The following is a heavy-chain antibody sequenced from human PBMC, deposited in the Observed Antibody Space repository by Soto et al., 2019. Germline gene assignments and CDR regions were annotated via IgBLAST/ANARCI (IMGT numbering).Heavy chain of an antibody. J-gene: IGHJ4*02. D-gene: IGHD1-26*01. Sequence: SKSLSLTCAISGDSVSSKSAAWNWIRQSPSRGLEWLGRTYYRSKWSTDYAVSVKSRITINPDTSKNQFSLQLNSVTPEDTAVYYCARALGGSYDYWGQGTLVTVSS. V-gene: IGHV6-1*01. CDR3: ARALGGSYDY. CDR1: GDSVSSKSAA. CDR2: TYYRSKWST.